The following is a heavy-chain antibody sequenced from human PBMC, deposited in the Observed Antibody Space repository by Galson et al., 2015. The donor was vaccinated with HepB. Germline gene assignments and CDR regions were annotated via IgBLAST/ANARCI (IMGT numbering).Heavy chain of an antibody. CDR1: GYSFTSYW. CDR3: ARHPQYSSSWYSDDFDI. J-gene: IGHJ3*02. Sequence: QSGAEVKKPGESLKISCKGSGYSFTSYWIGWVRQMPGKSLEWMGIIYPGDSDTRYSPSFQGQVTISADKSISTAYLQWSSLKASDTAMYYCARHPQYSSSWYSDDFDIWGQGRMVTVS. CDR2: IYPGDSDT. D-gene: IGHD6-13*01. V-gene: IGHV5-51*01.